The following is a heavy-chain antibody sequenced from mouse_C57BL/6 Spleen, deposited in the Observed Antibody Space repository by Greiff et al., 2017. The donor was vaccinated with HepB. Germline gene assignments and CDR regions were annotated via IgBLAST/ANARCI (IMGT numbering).Heavy chain of an antibody. CDR3: ARPPYYDYEGFAY. J-gene: IGHJ3*01. D-gene: IGHD2-4*01. Sequence: VQLQQSGPELVKPGDSVKISCKASGYSFTGYFMNGVMQSHGKSLEWIGRINPYNGDTFYNQKFKGKATLTVDKSSSTAHMELRSLTSEDSAVYYCARPPYYDYEGFAYWGQGTLVTVSA. CDR2: INPYNGDT. V-gene: IGHV1-20*01. CDR1: GYSFTGYF.